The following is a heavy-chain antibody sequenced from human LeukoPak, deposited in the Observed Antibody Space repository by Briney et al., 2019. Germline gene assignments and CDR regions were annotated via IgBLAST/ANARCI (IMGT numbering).Heavy chain of an antibody. Sequence: GGSLRLSCAASGFTVSSNYMSWVRQAPGKGLEWVSVIYSGGSTYYADSVKGRFTISRDNSKNTLYLQMNSLRAEDTAVYYCARSPSPMVRGVTIISYWYFDLWGRGTLVTVSS. CDR1: GFTVSSNY. CDR3: ARSPSPMVRGVTIISYWYFDL. D-gene: IGHD3-10*01. J-gene: IGHJ2*01. V-gene: IGHV3-66*01. CDR2: IYSGGST.